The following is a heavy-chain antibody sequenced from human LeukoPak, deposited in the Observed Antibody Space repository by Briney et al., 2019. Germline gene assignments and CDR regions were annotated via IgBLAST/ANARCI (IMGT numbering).Heavy chain of an antibody. J-gene: IGHJ6*02. Sequence: ASVKVSRKASGYTFTGYYMHWVRQAPGQGLEWMGWINPNSGGTNYAQKFQGRVTMTRDTSISTAYMELSRLRSDDTAVYYCARDYSSSWYGLYYYGMDVWGQGTTVTVSS. V-gene: IGHV1-2*02. CDR2: INPNSGGT. CDR3: ARDYSSSWYGLYYYGMDV. CDR1: GYTFTGYY. D-gene: IGHD6-13*01.